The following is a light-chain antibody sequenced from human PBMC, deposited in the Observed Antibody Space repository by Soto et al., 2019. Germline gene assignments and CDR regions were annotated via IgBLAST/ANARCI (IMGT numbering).Light chain of an antibody. Sequence: DIQMTQSPSTLSASVGDRVTITCRASQSIGDSLAWYQQKPGKAPYLLISDVSSLERGVPSRFSGSGSGTEFTLTISSMQPDDFATVYCQQYNGYSRTFGQGTKVEI. CDR3: QQYNGYSRT. CDR2: DVS. CDR1: QSIGDS. V-gene: IGKV1-5*01. J-gene: IGKJ1*01.